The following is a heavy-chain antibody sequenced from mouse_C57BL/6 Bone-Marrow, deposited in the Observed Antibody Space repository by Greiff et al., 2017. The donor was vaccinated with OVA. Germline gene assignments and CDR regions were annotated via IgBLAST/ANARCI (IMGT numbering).Heavy chain of an antibody. Sequence: QVQLKASGAELVRPGTSVKVSCKASGYAFTNYLIEWVKQRPGQGLEWIGVINPGSGGTNYNEKFKGKATLTADKSSSTAYMQLSSLTSEDSAVYFCARSPFYYDYDGFAYWGQGTLVTVSA. CDR3: ARSPFYYDYDGFAY. CDR2: INPGSGGT. D-gene: IGHD2-4*01. J-gene: IGHJ3*01. CDR1: GYAFTNYL. V-gene: IGHV1-54*01.